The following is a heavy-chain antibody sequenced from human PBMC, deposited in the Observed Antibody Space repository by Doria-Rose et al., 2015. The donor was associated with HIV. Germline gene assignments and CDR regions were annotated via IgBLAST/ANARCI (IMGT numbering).Heavy chain of an antibody. CDR1: GVSLSSPGMG. V-gene: IGHV2-26*01. J-gene: IGHJ4*02. Sequence: QESGPVLVKPTETLTPTCTVSGVSLSSPGMGVSWIRQPPGKALEWLANIFSDDERSYKTSLKSRLTISGGTSKSQVVLTMTDMDPVDTATYYCARIKSSRWYHKYYFDFWGQGTLVIVSA. CDR3: ARIKSSRWYHKYYFDF. D-gene: IGHD6-13*01. CDR2: IFSDDER.